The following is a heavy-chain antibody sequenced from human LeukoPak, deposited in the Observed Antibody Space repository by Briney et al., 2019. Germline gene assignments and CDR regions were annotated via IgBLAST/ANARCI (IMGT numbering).Heavy chain of an antibody. Sequence: GGSLRLSCAASGFTFSDYWMSWVRQAPGKGLEWVANMKEDGGEINYVDSVKGRFSISRDNAKKSLSLEMNSLRAEDTAVYYCAKEITIPPLYYYYGMDVWGQGTTVTVSS. V-gene: IGHV3-7*01. J-gene: IGHJ6*02. CDR2: MKEDGGEI. D-gene: IGHD3-3*01. CDR1: GFTFSDYW. CDR3: AKEITIPPLYYYYGMDV.